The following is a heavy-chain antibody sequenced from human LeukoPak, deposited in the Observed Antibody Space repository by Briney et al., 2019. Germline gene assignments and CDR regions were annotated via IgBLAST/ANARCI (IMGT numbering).Heavy chain of an antibody. CDR3: TRGRDSGSYFSFDAFAF. Sequence: PGGSLRLSCAASGFTFSHYDLYWVRQPPGKGLDWVALISYDGSNKYYADSVKGRFTISRDNSKNTVYLQIYSLRAEDTAVYYCTRGRDSGSYFSFDAFAFWGQGTTVTVSS. CDR1: GFTFSHYD. D-gene: IGHD3-10*01. V-gene: IGHV3-30-3*01. J-gene: IGHJ3*01. CDR2: ISYDGSNK.